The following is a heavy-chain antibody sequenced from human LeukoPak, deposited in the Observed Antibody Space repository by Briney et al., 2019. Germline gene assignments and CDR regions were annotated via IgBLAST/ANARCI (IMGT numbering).Heavy chain of an antibody. CDR2: IYYGGST. V-gene: IGHV4-39*07. CDR1: GGSISSSNFY. Sequence: SETLSLTCTVSGGSISSSNFYWGWNRQPPGKGLEWIGSIYYGGSTYYNPSLKSRVTISVDTSKNQFSLKLTSVTAADTAVYYCGVGSGYDDNWGQGTLVTVSS. J-gene: IGHJ4*02. CDR3: GVGSGYDDN. D-gene: IGHD5-12*01.